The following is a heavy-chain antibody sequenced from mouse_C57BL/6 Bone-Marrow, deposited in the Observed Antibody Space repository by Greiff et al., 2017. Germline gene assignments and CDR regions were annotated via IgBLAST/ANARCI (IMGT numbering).Heavy chain of an antibody. Sequence: VQVVESGAELVRPGASVTLSCKASGYTFTDYEMHWVKQTPVHGLEWIGAIDPETGGTAYNQKFKGKAILTADKSSSTAYMELRSLTSEDSAVYYCTRSATVVAFDYWGQGTTLTVSS. J-gene: IGHJ2*01. D-gene: IGHD1-1*01. CDR2: IDPETGGT. CDR3: TRSATVVAFDY. V-gene: IGHV1-15*01. CDR1: GYTFTDYE.